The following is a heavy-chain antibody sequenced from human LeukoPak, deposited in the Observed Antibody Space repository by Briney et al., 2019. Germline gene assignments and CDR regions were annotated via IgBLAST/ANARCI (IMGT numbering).Heavy chain of an antibody. CDR3: ARRVMVHAFDI. V-gene: IGHV5-51*01. CDR1: GYSFTSYW. CDR2: IYPGDSDT. J-gene: IGHJ3*02. D-gene: IGHD3-10*01. Sequence: GESLKISCKGSGYSFTSYWIGWARQMPGKGLEGMGIIYPGDSDTRYSPSFQGQVTISADKSISTAYLQWSSLKASDTAMYYCARRVMVHAFDIWGQGTMVIVSS.